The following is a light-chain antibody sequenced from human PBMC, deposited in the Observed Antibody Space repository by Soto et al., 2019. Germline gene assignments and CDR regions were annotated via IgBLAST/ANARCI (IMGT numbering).Light chain of an antibody. CDR2: GAS. CDR3: QQYNNWYT. CDR1: QSASNN. Sequence: EIVMTQSPATLPVSPGERATLSCRASQSASNNLAWYQQKPGQAPRLLIYGASTRATGNPARFSGSGSGTEFTLTISSLQSEDFAVYYCQQYNNWYTFGQGTKVEIK. V-gene: IGKV3-15*01. J-gene: IGKJ2*01.